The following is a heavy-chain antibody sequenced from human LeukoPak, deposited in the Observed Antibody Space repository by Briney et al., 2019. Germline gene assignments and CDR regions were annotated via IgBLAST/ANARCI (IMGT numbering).Heavy chain of an antibody. J-gene: IGHJ3*02. V-gene: IGHV1-8*01. CDR3: ASGPLVGASAFDI. CDR2: MNPNSGNT. D-gene: IGHD1-26*01. CDR1: GYTFTSYD. Sequence: ASVKVSCKASGYTFTSYDINWVRQATGQGLEWMGWMNPNSGNTGYAQKFQGRVTMARNTSISTAYMELSSLRSEDTAVYYCASGPLVGASAFDIWGQGTMVTVSS.